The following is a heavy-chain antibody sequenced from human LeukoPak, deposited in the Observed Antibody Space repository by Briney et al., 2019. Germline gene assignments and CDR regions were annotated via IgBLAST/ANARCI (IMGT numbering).Heavy chain of an antibody. V-gene: IGHV4-39*01. Sequence: SETLSLTCTVSGGSISSSSYYWGWIRQPPGKGLEWIGSIYYSGSTYYNPSLKSRVTISVDTSKNQFSLKLSSVTAADTAVYSGATHPVWGGASQFAYWGQGPLATAPS. CDR1: GGSISSSSYY. CDR3: ATHPVWGGASQFAY. J-gene: IGHJ4*02. CDR2: IYYSGST. D-gene: IGHD3-16*01.